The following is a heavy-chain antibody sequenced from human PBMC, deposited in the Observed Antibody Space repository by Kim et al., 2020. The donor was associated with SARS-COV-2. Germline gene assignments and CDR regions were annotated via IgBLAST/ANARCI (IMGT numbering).Heavy chain of an antibody. CDR3: ARVRGSYYDY. Sequence: STYYNPSLKSRVTISVDTSKNQFSLKLSSVTAADTAVYYCARVRGSYYDYWGQGTLVTVSS. D-gene: IGHD1-26*01. CDR2: ST. J-gene: IGHJ4*02. V-gene: IGHV4-31*02.